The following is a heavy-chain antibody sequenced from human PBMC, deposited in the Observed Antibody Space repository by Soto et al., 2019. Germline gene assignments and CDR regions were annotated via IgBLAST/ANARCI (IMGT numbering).Heavy chain of an antibody. J-gene: IGHJ4*02. CDR1: GYTFSDYY. V-gene: IGHV3-11*01. CDR2: IDTSGTKI. Sequence: PGGSLRLSCAASGYTFSDYYMSWIRQAPGKGLEWISYIDTSGTKIYYADSVKGRFTITRDNAKNSLYLEMNSLRDEDTAVYYCASHYDMWSGYLSPVDYRGQGTLVTVSS. CDR3: ASHYDMWSGYLSPVDY. D-gene: IGHD3-3*01.